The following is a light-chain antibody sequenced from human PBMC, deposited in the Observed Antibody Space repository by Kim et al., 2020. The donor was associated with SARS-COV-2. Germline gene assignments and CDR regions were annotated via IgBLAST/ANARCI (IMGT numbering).Light chain of an antibody. Sequence: GQSIAISCTGTSSDIGAYNYVSWYQQYPGKVPKLMIYEVNKRPSGVSNRFSGSKSGNTASLTISGLRAEDEADYYCSSYTSSRTLIFGGGTQLTVL. CDR1: SSDIGAYNY. CDR2: EVN. CDR3: SSYTSSRTLI. V-gene: IGLV2-14*03. J-gene: IGLJ2*01.